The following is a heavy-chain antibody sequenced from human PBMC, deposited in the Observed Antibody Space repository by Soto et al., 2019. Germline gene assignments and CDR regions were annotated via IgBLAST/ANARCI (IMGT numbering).Heavy chain of an antibody. CDR2: ISAHNGNT. CDR1: GYTFTSYG. D-gene: IGHD6-6*01. V-gene: IGHV1-18*01. CDR3: ARGRDGDY. Sequence: QVHLVQSGAQVKKPGASVKVSCKASGYTFTSYGITWVRQAPGQGLEWMGWISAHNGNTDYAQKLQGRVIVTRDTSTSTAYMELRSLRSVDTAVYYCARGRDGDYWGQGARVTVSS. J-gene: IGHJ4*02.